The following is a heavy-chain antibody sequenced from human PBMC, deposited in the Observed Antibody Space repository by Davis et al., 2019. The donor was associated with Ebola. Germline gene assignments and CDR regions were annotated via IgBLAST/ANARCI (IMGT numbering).Heavy chain of an antibody. CDR1: GGTFSSYA. D-gene: IGHD6-19*01. CDR3: AKSEAVAVSAGYGMDV. Sequence: SVKVSCKASGGTFSSYAISWVRQAPGQGLEWMGGIIPIFGTANYAQKFQGRVTMTEDTSTDTAYMELSSLRAEDTALYYCAKSEAVAVSAGYGMDVWGQGTTVTVSS. CDR2: IIPIFGTA. V-gene: IGHV1-69*06. J-gene: IGHJ6*02.